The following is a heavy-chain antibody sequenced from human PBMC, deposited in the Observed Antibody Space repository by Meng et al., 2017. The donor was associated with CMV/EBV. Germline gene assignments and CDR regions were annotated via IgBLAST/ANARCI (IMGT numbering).Heavy chain of an antibody. CDR3: ARDRRGSYSYYYGMDV. Sequence: SVKVSCKASGGTFSSYAISWVRQAPGQGLEWMGGIIPIFGTANYAQKFQGRVTITTDESTSTAYMELSSLRSEDTAVYYCARDRRGSYSYYYGMDVWSQGTTVTVSS. V-gene: IGHV1-69*05. D-gene: IGHD1-26*01. CDR1: GGTFSSYA. J-gene: IGHJ6*02. CDR2: IIPIFGTA.